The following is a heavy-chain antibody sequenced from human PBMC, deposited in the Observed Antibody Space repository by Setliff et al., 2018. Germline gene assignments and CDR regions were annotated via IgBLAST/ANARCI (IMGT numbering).Heavy chain of an antibody. CDR1: GYTFTSYD. D-gene: IGHD5-18*01. V-gene: IGHV1-69*13. J-gene: IGHJ5*02. CDR3: ARSKVEAAMVKHNWFDP. Sequence: SVKVSCKASGYTFTSYDINWVRQAPGQGLEWMGGIIPFRGTADYAQNFQGKVTLTADGSTSTAYMELGSLRSEDTAVYYCARSKVEAAMVKHNWFDPWGQGTLVTVSS. CDR2: IIPFRGTA.